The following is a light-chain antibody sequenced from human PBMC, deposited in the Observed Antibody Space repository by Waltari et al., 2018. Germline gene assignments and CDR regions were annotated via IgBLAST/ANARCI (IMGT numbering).Light chain of an antibody. CDR3: HQYNNWPPWT. CDR1: QSVTSN. Sequence: EIVMTQSPATVSVSPGERVTLSCRASQSVTSNLAWYQQKPGQAPRLLIYGASTRATTLPARFSGSGSGTEFTLTISSLQAEDSAVYYCHQYNNWPPWTFGQGTRVEIK. J-gene: IGKJ1*01. V-gene: IGKV3-15*01. CDR2: GAS.